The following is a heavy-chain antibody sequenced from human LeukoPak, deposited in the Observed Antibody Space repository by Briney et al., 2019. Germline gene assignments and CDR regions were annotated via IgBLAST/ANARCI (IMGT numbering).Heavy chain of an antibody. CDR1: GFTFSIYA. Sequence: PGGSLILSCAASGFTFSIYAMHGVRQAPGKGLEWVAVISYDGSNKYHADSVKGRFTISRDNSKNTMYLQMNSLRPEDTAVYHCAKSASIRGAPLFHYWGQGTLVTVPS. CDR3: AKSASIRGAPLFHY. V-gene: IGHV3-30-3*02. D-gene: IGHD3-10*01. CDR2: ISYDGSNK. J-gene: IGHJ4*02.